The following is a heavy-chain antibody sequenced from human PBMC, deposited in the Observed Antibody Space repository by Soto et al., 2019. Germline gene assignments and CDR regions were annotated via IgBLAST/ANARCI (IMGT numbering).Heavy chain of an antibody. D-gene: IGHD1-26*01. J-gene: IGHJ5*02. Sequence: SETLSLTCTVSGGSISSYYWSWIRQPPGKGLEWIGYIYYSGSTNYNPSLKSRVTISVDTSKNQFSLKLSSVTAADTAVYYCARGPLGSGSYLNWFDPWGQGTLVTVSS. V-gene: IGHV4-59*01. CDR1: GGSISSYY. CDR3: ARGPLGSGSYLNWFDP. CDR2: IYYSGST.